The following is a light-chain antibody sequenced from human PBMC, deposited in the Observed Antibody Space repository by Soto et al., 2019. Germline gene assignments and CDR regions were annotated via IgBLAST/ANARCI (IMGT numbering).Light chain of an antibody. CDR1: QRLMNSNGYNY. Sequence: QRLMNSNGYNYLDWYLQKPGKSPQLLIYLGSNRSSGVHDRFSGSGSGTDFTLTISSLQPEDFATYYCQQSYSTPIIFGQGTRLDIK. CDR2: LGS. CDR3: QQSYSTPII. J-gene: IGKJ5*01. V-gene: IGKV2-28*01.